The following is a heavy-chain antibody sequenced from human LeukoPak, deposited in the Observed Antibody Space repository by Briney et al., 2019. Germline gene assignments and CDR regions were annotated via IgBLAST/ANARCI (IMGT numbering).Heavy chain of an antibody. V-gene: IGHV3-23*01. CDR3: AKQARYSNFWSGYLYYFDY. CDR1: GFTFSNYA. CDR2: FVGGDTT. J-gene: IGHJ4*02. D-gene: IGHD3-3*01. Sequence: PGGSLRLSCAASGFTFSNYAASWVRQAPGKGLEWVSAFVGGDTTYYADSVKGRFTISRDNSRNTLYLQMNTLRAEDTAVYYCAKQARYSNFWSGYLYYFDYWGQGTLVTVSS.